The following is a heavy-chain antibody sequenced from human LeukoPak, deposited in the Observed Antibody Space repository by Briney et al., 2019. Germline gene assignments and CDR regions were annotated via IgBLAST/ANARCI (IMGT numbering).Heavy chain of an antibody. CDR3: ARGPLAFRRVAGIFS. Sequence: SETLSLTCAVSGGSFNGYSYTWIRQPPGKGLEWIGEIIHSGGTSYNPSLKSRLTISVGTSRKQFSLKLTSVTAADTALYFCARGPLAFRRVAGIFSWGRGTQVTVSS. D-gene: IGHD6-19*01. J-gene: IGHJ5*02. V-gene: IGHV4-34*01. CDR2: IIHSGGT. CDR1: GGSFNGYS.